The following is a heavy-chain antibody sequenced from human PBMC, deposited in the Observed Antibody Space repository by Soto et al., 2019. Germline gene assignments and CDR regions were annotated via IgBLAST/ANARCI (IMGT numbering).Heavy chain of an antibody. CDR1: GFTFSSYA. Sequence: GGSLRLSCAASGFTFSSYAMSWVRQAPGKGLGWVSAISGSGGSTYYADSVKGRFTISRDNSKNTLYLQMNSLRAEDTAVYYCGRDPARSSRSPYYAMDVWGQGTTVTVSS. D-gene: IGHD6-13*01. V-gene: IGHV3-23*01. CDR2: ISGSGGST. CDR3: GRDPARSSRSPYYAMDV. J-gene: IGHJ6*02.